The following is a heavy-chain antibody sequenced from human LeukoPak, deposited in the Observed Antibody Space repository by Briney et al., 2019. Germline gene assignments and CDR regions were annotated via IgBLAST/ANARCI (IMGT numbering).Heavy chain of an antibody. D-gene: IGHD3-22*01. CDR3: ARGLYYYGSSGYYYVFDYFDY. Sequence: GGSLRLSCAASGFTFSSFGMHWVRQAPGKGLEWVAVIWYDGSNKYYADSVKGRFTISRDNSKNTLYLQMNSLRAEDTAVYYCARGLYYYGSSGYYYVFDYFDYWGQGTLVTVSS. J-gene: IGHJ4*02. CDR1: GFTFSSFG. CDR2: IWYDGSNK. V-gene: IGHV3-33*08.